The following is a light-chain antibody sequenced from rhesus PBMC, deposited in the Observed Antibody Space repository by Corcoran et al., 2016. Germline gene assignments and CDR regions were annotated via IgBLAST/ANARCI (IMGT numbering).Light chain of an antibody. Sequence: EIVMTQSPATLSLSPGERATLSCRASQSVSSSLAWYQQNPGQAPRLLISGAPRRATGIPDRVSGGGAGIGFTLTISSLEPEDVAVYYFLQHNNWPYSFGQGTKVEIK. CDR3: LQHNNWPYS. V-gene: IGKV3-24*01. CDR1: QSVSSS. CDR2: GAP. J-gene: IGKJ2*01.